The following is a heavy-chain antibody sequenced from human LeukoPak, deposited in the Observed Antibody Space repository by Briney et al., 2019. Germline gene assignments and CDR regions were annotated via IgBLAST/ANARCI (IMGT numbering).Heavy chain of an antibody. Sequence: SSVNVSCKASGGTFSSYAISWVRQAPGQGLEWMGRIIPILGIANYAQKFEGRVTITADKSTSTAYMELSSLRSEDTAVYYCARDDPRRGAFDIWGQGTMVTVSS. CDR1: GGTFSSYA. V-gene: IGHV1-69*04. CDR2: IIPILGIA. D-gene: IGHD3-10*01. J-gene: IGHJ3*02. CDR3: ARDDPRRGAFDI.